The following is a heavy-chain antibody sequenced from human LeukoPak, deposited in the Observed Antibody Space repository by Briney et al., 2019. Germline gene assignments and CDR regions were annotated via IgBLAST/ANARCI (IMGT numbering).Heavy chain of an antibody. J-gene: IGHJ6*03. CDR3: ARQVRYYYYMDV. D-gene: IGHD2-2*01. CDR2: IYYSGST. Sequence: SETLSLTCTVSGGSISSSSYYWGWIRQPPGKGLVWIGSIYYSGSTYYNPSLKSRVTISVDTSKNQFSLKLSSVTAADTAVYYCARQVRYYYYMDVWGKGTTVTVSS. CDR1: GGSISSSSYY. V-gene: IGHV4-39*01.